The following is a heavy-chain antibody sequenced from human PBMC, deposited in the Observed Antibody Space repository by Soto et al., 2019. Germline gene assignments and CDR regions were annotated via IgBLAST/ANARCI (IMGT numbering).Heavy chain of an antibody. CDR1: GGSMSKFY. D-gene: IGHD4-17*01. V-gene: IGHV4-4*07. CDR3: VRDGSKTLRDCFDP. CDR2: VYATGTS. Sequence: SETLSLTCSVSGGSMSKFYWSWIRKTAGKGLEWMGRVYATGTSDYNPSLRSRIAMSVDISKKTFSLRLRSVTAADTGVYYCVRDGSKTLRDCFDPWGQGTLVTVS. J-gene: IGHJ5*02.